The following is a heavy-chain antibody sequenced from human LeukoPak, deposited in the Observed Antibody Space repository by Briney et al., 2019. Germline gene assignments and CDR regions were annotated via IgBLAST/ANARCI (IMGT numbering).Heavy chain of an antibody. V-gene: IGHV4-39*01. D-gene: IGHD4-11*01. CDR1: GGSITNTKYY. J-gene: IGHJ4*02. Sequence: TSETLSRTCTLSGGSITNTKYYWGWIRQPPGKGLEWIGSIYYTGSTYYNPSLKSRVTISVDTSKNQFSLKLRSVTAADTALYYCTRHTGYISGQYSNYEDSWGQGTLVTVSP. CDR3: TRHTGYISGQYSNYEDS. CDR2: IYYTGST.